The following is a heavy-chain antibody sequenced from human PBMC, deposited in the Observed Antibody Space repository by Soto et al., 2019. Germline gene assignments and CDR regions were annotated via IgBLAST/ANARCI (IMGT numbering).Heavy chain of an antibody. D-gene: IGHD6-19*01. CDR2: IYWDDDK. V-gene: IGHV2-5*02. Sequence: QITLKESGPTLVKPTQTLTLTCTFSGFSLSTSGVGVGWIRQTPGKALEWLSLIYWDDDKRYSPSLKSRLTITKDASKNQGVLTMTNMDPVDSAKYYCARPYSSGWYAHFAYWGQGTLVTVSS. CDR1: GFSLSTSGVG. J-gene: IGHJ4*02. CDR3: ARPYSSGWYAHFAY.